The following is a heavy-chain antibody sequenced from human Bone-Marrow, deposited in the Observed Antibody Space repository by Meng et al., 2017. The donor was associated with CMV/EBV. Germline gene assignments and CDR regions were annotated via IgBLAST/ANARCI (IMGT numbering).Heavy chain of an antibody. CDR1: GGSISSSNW. CDR2: IYHSGST. D-gene: IGHD2-15*01. J-gene: IGHJ3*02. CDR3: ARGRGVPGYCSGGSCLRAFDI. Sequence: SETLSLTCAVSGGSISSSNWWSWVRQPPGKGLEWIGEIYHSGSTNYNPSLKSRVTISVDTSKNQFSLKLSSVTAADTAVYYCARGRGVPGYCSGGSCLRAFDIWGQGTMVTVSS. V-gene: IGHV4-4*02.